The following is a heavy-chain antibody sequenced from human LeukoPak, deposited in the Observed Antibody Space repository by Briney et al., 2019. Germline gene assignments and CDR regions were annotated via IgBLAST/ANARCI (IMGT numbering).Heavy chain of an antibody. D-gene: IGHD2-8*02. CDR1: GFTVSSDY. J-gene: IGHJ4*02. CDR2: ISSGDSA. V-gene: IGHV3-53*01. CDR3: ARVGMYWNFDY. Sequence: GGSLRLSCVASGFTVSSDYMTWVRQAPGKGLESVSVISSGDSAYYADSVKGRFTISRDNSKNTLYLHMNTLRAEDTAVYYCARVGMYWNFDYWGQGTLVTVSS.